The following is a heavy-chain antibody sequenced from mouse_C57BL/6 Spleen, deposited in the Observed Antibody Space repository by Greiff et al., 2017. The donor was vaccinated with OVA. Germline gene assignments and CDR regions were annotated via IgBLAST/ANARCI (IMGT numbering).Heavy chain of an antibody. Sequence: EVQLQQSGPGLVKPSQSLSLTCSVTGYSITSGYYWNWIRQFPGNKLEWMGYISYDGSNNYNPSLKNRISITRDTSKNQFFLKLNSVTTEDTATYYCARGEPWYFDVWGTGTTVTVSS. CDR1: GYSITSGYY. CDR2: ISYDGSN. J-gene: IGHJ1*03. CDR3: ARGEPWYFDV. V-gene: IGHV3-6*01.